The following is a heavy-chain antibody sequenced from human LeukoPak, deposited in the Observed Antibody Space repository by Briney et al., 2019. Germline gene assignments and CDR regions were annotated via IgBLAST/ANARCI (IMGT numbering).Heavy chain of an antibody. V-gene: IGHV1-18*01. CDR3: ARAHRYSSGWPVFY. J-gene: IGHJ4*02. CDR2: ISAYNGNT. Sequence: ASVTVSCKASGYTFTSYGISWVRQAPGQGLEWMGWISAYNGNTNYAQKLQGRVTMTTDTSTSTAYMELRSLRSDDTAVYYCARAHRYSSGWPVFYWGQGTLVTVSS. CDR1: GYTFTSYG. D-gene: IGHD6-19*01.